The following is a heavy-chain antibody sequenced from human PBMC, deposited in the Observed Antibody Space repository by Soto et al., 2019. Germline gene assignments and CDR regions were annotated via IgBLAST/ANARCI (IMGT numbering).Heavy chain of an antibody. J-gene: IGHJ6*02. CDR3: ASTEYSSPWGYYYYGMDV. CDR2: IYYSGST. Sequence: PSETLSLTCTVSGGSISSSSYYWGWIRQPPGKGLEWIGSIYYSGSTYYNPSLKSRVTISVDTSKNQFSLKLSSVTAADTAVYYCASTEYSSPWGYYYYGMDVWGQGTTVTVSS. V-gene: IGHV4-39*01. CDR1: GGSISSSSYY. D-gene: IGHD6-6*01.